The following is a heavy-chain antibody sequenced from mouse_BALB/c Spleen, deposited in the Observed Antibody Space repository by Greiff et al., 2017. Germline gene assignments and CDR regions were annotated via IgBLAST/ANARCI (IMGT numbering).Heavy chain of an antibody. J-gene: IGHJ4*01. Sequence: EVQGVESGAELVKPGASVKLSCTASGFNIKDTYMHWVKQRPEQGLEWIGRIDPANGNTKYDPKFQGKATITADTSSNTAYLQLSSLTSEDTAVYYCARQYYAMDYWGQGTSVTVSS. V-gene: IGHV14-3*02. CDR1: GFNIKDTY. CDR3: ARQYYAMDY. CDR2: IDPANGNT.